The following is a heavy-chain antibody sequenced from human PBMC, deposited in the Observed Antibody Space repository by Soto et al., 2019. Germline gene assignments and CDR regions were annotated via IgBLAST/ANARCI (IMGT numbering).Heavy chain of an antibody. D-gene: IGHD3-22*01. CDR1: GFTFSSYA. CDR3: AKEGEGSQEYYYDSSGYYYFDY. V-gene: IGHV3-23*01. CDR2: ISGSGGST. J-gene: IGHJ4*02. Sequence: QPGGSLRLSCAASGFTFSSYAMSWVRQAPGKGLEWVSAISGSGGSTYYADSVKGRFTISRDNSKNTLYLQMNSLRAEDTAVYYCAKEGEGSQEYYYDSSGYYYFDYWGQGTLVTVSS.